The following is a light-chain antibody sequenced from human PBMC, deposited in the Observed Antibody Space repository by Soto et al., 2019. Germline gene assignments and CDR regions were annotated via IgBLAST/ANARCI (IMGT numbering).Light chain of an antibody. CDR3: QHYNIWPHMLA. CDR2: DTS. Sequence: DIVLTQSPATLSASPGKRATLSCRASESVSSNLAWYQQKPGQAPRLLIYDTSTRATDIPARFSGSGSGTESTLTIRSLQSEDFAVYYCQHYNIWPHMLAFGGGTKVEI. CDR1: ESVSSN. J-gene: IGKJ4*01. V-gene: IGKV3-15*01.